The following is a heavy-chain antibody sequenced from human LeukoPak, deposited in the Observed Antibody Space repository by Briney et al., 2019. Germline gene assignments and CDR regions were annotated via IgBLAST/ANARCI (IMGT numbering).Heavy chain of an antibody. CDR1: GGSFSGYY. D-gene: IGHD3-3*01. V-gene: IGHV4-34*01. Sequence: SETLSLTCAVYGGSFSGYYWSWIRQPPGKGLEWIGEINHSGSTNYNPSLKSRVTISVDTSKNQFSLKLSSVPAADTAVYYCARGGDFWSGYSKAPYYYYGMDVWGQGTTVTASS. CDR3: ARGGDFWSGYSKAPYYYYGMDV. J-gene: IGHJ6*02. CDR2: INHSGST.